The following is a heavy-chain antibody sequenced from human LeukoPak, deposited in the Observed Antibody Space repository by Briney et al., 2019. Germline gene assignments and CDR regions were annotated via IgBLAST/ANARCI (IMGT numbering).Heavy chain of an antibody. V-gene: IGHV4-34*01. CDR3: ARGGMVLWFGELLDY. CDR2: INHSGST. CDR1: GGSFSGYY. D-gene: IGHD3-10*01. Sequence: PSETLSLTCAVYGGSFSGYYWSWIRQPPGKGLEWIGEINHSGSTNYNPSLKSRVTISVDTSKNQFSLKLSYVTAADTAVYYGARGGMVLWFGELLDYWGQGTLVTVSS. J-gene: IGHJ4*02.